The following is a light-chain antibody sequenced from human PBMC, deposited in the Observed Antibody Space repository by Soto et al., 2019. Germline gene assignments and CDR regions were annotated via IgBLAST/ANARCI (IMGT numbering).Light chain of an antibody. CDR2: QDS. J-gene: IGLJ2*01. CDR1: NLGDKY. Sequence: SYELTQPPSVSVSPGQTASITCSGDNLGDKYVCWYQQKPGQSPVMVIYQDSERPSGIPERFSGSNSGDAATLTISGTQAADEADYYCQAWHSSPRVVFGGGTQLTVL. CDR3: QAWHSSPRVV. V-gene: IGLV3-1*01.